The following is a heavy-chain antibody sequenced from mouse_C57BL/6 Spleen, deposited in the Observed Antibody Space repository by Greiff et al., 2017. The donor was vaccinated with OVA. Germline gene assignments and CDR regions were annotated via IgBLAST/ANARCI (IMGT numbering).Heavy chain of an antibody. CDR1: GFNIKDYY. V-gene: IGHV14-2*01. J-gene: IGHJ2*01. D-gene: IGHD1-1*01. Sequence: VQLKESGAELVKPGASVKLSCTASGFNIKDYYMHWVKQRTEQGLEWIGRIDPEDGETKYAPKFQGKATITADTSSNTAYLQLSSLTSEDTAVYYCASGGTVVATGDYFDYWGQGTTLTVSS. CDR3: ASGGTVVATGDYFDY. CDR2: IDPEDGET.